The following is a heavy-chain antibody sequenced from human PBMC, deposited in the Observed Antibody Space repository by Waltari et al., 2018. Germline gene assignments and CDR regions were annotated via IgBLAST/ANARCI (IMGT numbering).Heavy chain of an antibody. V-gene: IGHV4-4*09. CDR3: ARVGDCSSTSCYAGSPWFDP. Sequence: QVQLQESGPGLVKPSETLSLTCTVSGGSISSYYWSWIRQPPGKGLEWIGYIYTSGSTNYNPSLKSRVTISVDTSKNQFSLKLSSVTAVDTAVYYCARVGDCSSTSCYAGSPWFDPWGQGTLVTVSS. CDR1: GGSISSYY. J-gene: IGHJ5*02. CDR2: IYTSGST. D-gene: IGHD2-2*01.